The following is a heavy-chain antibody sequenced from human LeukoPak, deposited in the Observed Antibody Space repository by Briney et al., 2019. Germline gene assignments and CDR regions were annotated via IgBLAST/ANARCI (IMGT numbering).Heavy chain of an antibody. CDR1: GXTFSSYG. CDR2: IWYDGSNK. V-gene: IGHV3-33*01. CDR3: AREGGSYTNDY. Sequence: GRSLRLSCAASGXTFSSYGVHWVRQAPGKGLEWVAGIWYDGSNKYYVDSVKGRFTISRDNSKNMLYLQMSSLRAEDTAVYYCAREGGSYTNDYWGQGTLVTVSS. J-gene: IGHJ4*02. D-gene: IGHD1-26*01.